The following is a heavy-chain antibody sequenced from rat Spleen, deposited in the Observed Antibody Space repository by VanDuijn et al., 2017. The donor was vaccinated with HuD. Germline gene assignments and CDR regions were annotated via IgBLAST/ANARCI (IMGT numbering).Heavy chain of an antibody. Sequence: EVQLVESGGGLVQPGRSLKLSCAASGFTFSNYGMHWIRQAPKKGLEWVAAIIYDGTNTYYRDSVKGRFTISRDNAKSTLYLQMDSLRSEDTAIYYCARPTTGIPFNYWGQGVMVTVSS. CDR1: GFTFSNYG. D-gene: IGHD1-9*01. J-gene: IGHJ2*01. V-gene: IGHV5-29*01. CDR3: ARPTTGIPFNY. CDR2: IIYDGTNT.